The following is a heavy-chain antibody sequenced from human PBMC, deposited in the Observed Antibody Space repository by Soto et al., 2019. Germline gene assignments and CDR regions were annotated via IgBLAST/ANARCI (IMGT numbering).Heavy chain of an antibody. V-gene: IGHV1-69*01. CDR3: ARERGGAIIVGVTGTFDF. CDR1: GGTFSSYA. D-gene: IGHD3-22*01. J-gene: IGHJ3*01. Sequence: QVQLVQSGAEVKKPGSSVKVSCKASGGTFSSYAISWVRQAPGQGIEWMGGIIAILGKANYAEKFQGRVTITADESTSTAYMELSSLRSEDTAVYYCARERGGAIIVGVTGTFDFWGQGTLVTVSS. CDR2: IIAILGKA.